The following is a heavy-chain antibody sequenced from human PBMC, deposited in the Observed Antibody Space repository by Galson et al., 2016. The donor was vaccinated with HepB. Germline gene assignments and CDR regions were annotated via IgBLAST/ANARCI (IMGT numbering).Heavy chain of an antibody. J-gene: IGHJ4*02. CDR3: ARGLSNSNLPLSLDY. V-gene: IGHV1-2*04. Sequence: SVKVSCKSSGYTFTDYYLHWVRQAPGRGLEWMGWINPKSGGPNSAQRFQGWVTMTRDTSISTAYMELRRLRSDDTSVYFCARGLSNSNLPLSLDYWGQGTLVTVSS. D-gene: IGHD4-11*01. CDR1: GYTFTDYY. CDR2: INPKSGGP.